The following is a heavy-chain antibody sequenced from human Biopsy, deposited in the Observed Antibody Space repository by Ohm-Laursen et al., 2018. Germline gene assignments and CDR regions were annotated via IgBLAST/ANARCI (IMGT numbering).Heavy chain of an antibody. V-gene: IGHV4-4*07. CDR1: GGSISNYY. D-gene: IGHD6-13*01. Sequence: SETLSLTCTVSGGSISNYYWSWIWQSAGKGLEWIGRIYSSGSTNYNPSLKSRVTMSVDTSKNQFSLILSSMTAADTAVYYCAREPRIAAVAYFDPWGQGTLVTVSS. CDR2: IYSSGST. CDR3: AREPRIAAVAYFDP. J-gene: IGHJ5*02.